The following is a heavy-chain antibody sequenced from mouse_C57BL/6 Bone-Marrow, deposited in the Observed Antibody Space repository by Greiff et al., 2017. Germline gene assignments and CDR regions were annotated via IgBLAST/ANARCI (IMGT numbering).Heavy chain of an antibody. CDR2: ISNLAYSI. J-gene: IGHJ2*01. Sequence: DVQLVESGGGLVQPGGSLKLSCAASGFTFSDYGMAWVRQAPRKGPEWVAFISNLAYSIYYADTVTGRFTISRENANNTLYLEMSSLRSEDTAMYYCARRGADGYYDYWGQGTTPTVSS. CDR1: GFTFSDYG. D-gene: IGHD2-3*01. CDR3: ARRGADGYYDY. V-gene: IGHV5-15*04.